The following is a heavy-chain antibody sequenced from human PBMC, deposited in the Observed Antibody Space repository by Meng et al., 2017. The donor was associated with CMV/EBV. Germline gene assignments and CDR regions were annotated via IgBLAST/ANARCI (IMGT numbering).Heavy chain of an antibody. Sequence: LSCAASGFTFSAYYLTWIRQAPGKGLEWISYINGGGTPIYYADSVKGRFTISRDNAKNSLYLQMNSLRAEDTAVYYCARAYGGNSDNWGQGTLVTVSS. D-gene: IGHD4-23*01. J-gene: IGHJ4*02. CDR2: INGGGTPI. V-gene: IGHV3-11*01. CDR1: GFTFSAYY. CDR3: ARAYGGNSDN.